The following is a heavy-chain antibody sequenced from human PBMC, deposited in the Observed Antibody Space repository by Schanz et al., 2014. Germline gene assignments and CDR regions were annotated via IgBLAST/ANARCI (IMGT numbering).Heavy chain of an antibody. Sequence: EVQLVESGGGLVKPGGFLRLSCAASGFTFSDAWMSWVRQAPGKGLEWVSAISGSGGSTYYADSVKGRFTISRDNSKNTLYLQMNSLRAEDTAVYYCATASAPVREAGAGSSFHLWGQGTLVTVSP. CDR1: GFTFSDAW. D-gene: IGHD6-13*01. V-gene: IGHV3-23*04. CDR2: ISGSGGST. J-gene: IGHJ5*02. CDR3: ATASAPVREAGAGSSFHL.